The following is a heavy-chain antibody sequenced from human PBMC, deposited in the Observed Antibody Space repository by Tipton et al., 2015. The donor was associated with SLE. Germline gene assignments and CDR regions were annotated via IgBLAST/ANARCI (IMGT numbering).Heavy chain of an antibody. J-gene: IGHJ4*02. Sequence: LRLSCAVYGGSFSGYYWSWIRQPPGKGPEWIGEINHSGSTNYNPSLKSRVTISVDTSKNQFSLKLSSVTAADTAVYYCARVIVPAAYDYWGQGTLVTVSS. CDR2: INHSGST. CDR3: ARVIVPAAYDY. CDR1: GGSFSGYY. D-gene: IGHD2-2*01. V-gene: IGHV4-34*01.